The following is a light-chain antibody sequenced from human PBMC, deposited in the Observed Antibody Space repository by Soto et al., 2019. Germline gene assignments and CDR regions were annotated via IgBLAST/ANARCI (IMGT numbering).Light chain of an antibody. V-gene: IGLV2-14*01. CDR3: SSYEV. CDR2: DVS. CDR1: SSDVGGYNY. Sequence: QSVLTQPASVSGSPGQSITISCTGTSSDVGGYNYVSWYQQHPGKAPKPMIYDVSNRPSGVSNRFSGSKSGNTASLTISGLQAEDEADYYCSSYEVFGTGTKVTVL. J-gene: IGLJ1*01.